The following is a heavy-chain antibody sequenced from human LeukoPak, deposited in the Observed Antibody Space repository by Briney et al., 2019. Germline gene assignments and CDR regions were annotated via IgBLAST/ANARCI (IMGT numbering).Heavy chain of an antibody. CDR2: IDPSSTYI. V-gene: IGHV3-21*01. Sequence: GGSLRLSCAASGFTFSSYGMHWVRQAPGKGLKWVSSIDPSSTYIYYADSVKGRFTISRDNAQNSLYLQMNSLRAEDTAVYYCTRGSYGDYEYWGQGTLVTVSS. CDR1: GFTFSSYG. CDR3: TRGSYGDYEY. D-gene: IGHD4-17*01. J-gene: IGHJ4*02.